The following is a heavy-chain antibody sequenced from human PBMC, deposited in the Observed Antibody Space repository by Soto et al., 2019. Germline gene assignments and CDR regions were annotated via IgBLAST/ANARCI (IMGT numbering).Heavy chain of an antibody. CDR2: ISTSGSSI. CDR1: GLTFSDYY. V-gene: IGHV3-11*01. Sequence: GGSLRLSCEASGLTFSDYYMTWIRQAPGKGLEWVSYISTSGSSIDYADSVKGRFTISRDNAKNSLYLQMNSLRAEDTAVYYCTTGLSNGYYNFDYWGQGTPVTVSS. D-gene: IGHD3-22*01. CDR3: TTGLSNGYYNFDY. J-gene: IGHJ4*02.